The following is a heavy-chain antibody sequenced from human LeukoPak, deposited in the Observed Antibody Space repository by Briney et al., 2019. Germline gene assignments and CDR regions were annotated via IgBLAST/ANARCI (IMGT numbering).Heavy chain of an antibody. V-gene: IGHV3-23*01. CDR3: AQLYSISTSH. CDR2: IGSSGAST. CDR1: GFTFSSYA. J-gene: IGHJ4*02. D-gene: IGHD6-13*01. Sequence: SGGSLRLSCAASGFTFSSYAMSWVRQAPGKGLEWVSAIGSSGASTYSADSVKGRYTISRDHSKNTLYLQMTSLRAEDTAVYYCAQLYSISTSHWGLGTLVPVCS.